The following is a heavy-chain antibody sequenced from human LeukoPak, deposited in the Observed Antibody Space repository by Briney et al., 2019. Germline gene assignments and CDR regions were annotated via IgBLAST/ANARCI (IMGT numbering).Heavy chain of an antibody. Sequence: SETLTLTCTVSGGSISSYYWSWIRQPPGKGLEWIGYIYYSGSTNYNPSLKSRVTISADTSKNQFSLKLSSVTAADTAVYYCARDFRRYSSSPNWFDPWGQGTLVTVSS. CDR1: GGSISSYY. CDR2: IYYSGST. D-gene: IGHD6-6*01. CDR3: ARDFRRYSSSPNWFDP. J-gene: IGHJ5*02. V-gene: IGHV4-59*01.